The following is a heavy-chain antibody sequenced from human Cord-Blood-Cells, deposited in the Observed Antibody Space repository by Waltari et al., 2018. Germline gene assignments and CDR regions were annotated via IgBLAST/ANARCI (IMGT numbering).Heavy chain of an antibody. CDR1: GFTVSSNY. D-gene: IGHD3-3*01. Sequence: EVQLVESGGGLIQPGGSLRLSCAASGFTVSSNYMSWVRPAPGKGLEWVSVIYSGGSTYYADSVKGRFTISRDNSKNTLYLQMNSLRAEDTAVYYCARALPNDFWSGYSFDYWGQGTLVTVSS. CDR2: IYSGGST. V-gene: IGHV3-53*01. CDR3: ARALPNDFWSGYSFDY. J-gene: IGHJ4*02.